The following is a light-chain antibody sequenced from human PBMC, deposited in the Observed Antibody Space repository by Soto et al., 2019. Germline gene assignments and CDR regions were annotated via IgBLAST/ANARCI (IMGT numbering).Light chain of an antibody. CDR2: TAS. V-gene: IGKV1-39*01. CDR3: QQGFSTPIT. J-gene: IGKJ5*01. Sequence: DMQMTQSPSSLSASVRGRVTITCRASQNIGNYLNWYQQTPGKAPRLLISTASSLQSGVPSRFSGSRSGADFTLSISSLQPEDSATYYCQQGFSTPITFGHGTRLEIK. CDR1: QNIGNY.